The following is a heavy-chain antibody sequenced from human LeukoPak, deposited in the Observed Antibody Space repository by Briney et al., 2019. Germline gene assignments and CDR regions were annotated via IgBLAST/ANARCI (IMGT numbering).Heavy chain of an antibody. CDR1: GFTFSTYA. V-gene: IGHV3-30*04. D-gene: IGHD3-10*01. CDR3: ARSDYYGSGSYLGY. CDR2: ISYDGSNK. Sequence: GGSLRLSCEASGFTFSTYAMHWVRQAPGKGLEWVAIISYDGSNKYYADSVKGRFTISRDNSKNTLYLQVNSLRAEDTAVYYCARSDYYGSGSYLGYWGQGTLVTVSS. J-gene: IGHJ4*02.